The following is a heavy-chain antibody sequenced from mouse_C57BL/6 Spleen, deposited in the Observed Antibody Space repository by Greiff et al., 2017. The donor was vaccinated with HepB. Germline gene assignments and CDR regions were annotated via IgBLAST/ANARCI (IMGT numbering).Heavy chain of an antibody. Sequence: QVQLKQSGAELVMPGASVKLSCKASGYTFTSYWMHWVKQRPGQGLEWIGEIDPSDSYTNYNQKFKGKSTLTVDKSSSTAYMQLSSLTSEDSAVYYCASSVYYGNAWFAYWGQGTLVTVSA. CDR1: GYTFTSYW. CDR2: IDPSDSYT. CDR3: ASSVYYGNAWFAY. V-gene: IGHV1-69*01. J-gene: IGHJ3*01. D-gene: IGHD2-1*01.